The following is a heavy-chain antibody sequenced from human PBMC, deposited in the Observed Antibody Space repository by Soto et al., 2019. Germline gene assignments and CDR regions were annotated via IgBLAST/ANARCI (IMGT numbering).Heavy chain of an antibody. CDR2: IYYSGTT. CDR3: ARDYRGYTYGYAFDV. Sequence: QVQLHESGPGLVKPSETLSLTCTVSGGSVSSGSHYWSWIRQPPGKGLEWIGHIYYSGTTNYNPSLNSRDTISVDTSKNQFSLQLNSVTSADTAVYYCARDYRGYTYGYAFDVWGQGTMVTVSS. D-gene: IGHD5-18*01. CDR1: GGSVSSGSHY. J-gene: IGHJ3*01. V-gene: IGHV4-61*01.